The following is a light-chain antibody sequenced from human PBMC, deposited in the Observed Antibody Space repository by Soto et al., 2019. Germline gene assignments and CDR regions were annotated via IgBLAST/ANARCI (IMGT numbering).Light chain of an antibody. CDR3: QQYGSSPWT. Sequence: EIVLTQSPGTLSLSPGERATLSCRASQSVSSSYLAWYQQKPGQAPRLLIYRTSNRATGIPDRFSGSGSGTDFTITISRLEPEDVEVYYCQQYGSSPWTFGQGTKVDIK. CDR2: RTS. CDR1: QSVSSSY. V-gene: IGKV3-20*01. J-gene: IGKJ1*01.